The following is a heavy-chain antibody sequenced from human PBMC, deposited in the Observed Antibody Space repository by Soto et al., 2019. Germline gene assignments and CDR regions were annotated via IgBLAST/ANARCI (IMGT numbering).Heavy chain of an antibody. Sequence: PSETLSLTCAVSGGSFSGYYWSWIRQPPGKGLEWIGEINHSGSTNYNPSLKSRVTISVDTSKNQFSLKLSSVTAADTAVYYCARGRVHYYDSSGYYYGRVDYYYYGMDVWGQGTTVTVSS. CDR3: ARGRVHYYDSSGYYYGRVDYYYYGMDV. CDR1: GGSFSGYY. CDR2: INHSGST. D-gene: IGHD3-22*01. V-gene: IGHV4-34*01. J-gene: IGHJ6*02.